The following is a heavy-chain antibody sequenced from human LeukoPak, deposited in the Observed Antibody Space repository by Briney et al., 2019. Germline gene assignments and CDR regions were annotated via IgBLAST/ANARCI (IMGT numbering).Heavy chain of an antibody. V-gene: IGHV3-15*01. J-gene: IGHJ5*01. CDR1: GFTFSNAW. CDR3: TGVSRSSWYDY. CDR2: IKSKTDGGTP. D-gene: IGHD6-13*01. Sequence: GGSLRLFCAASGFTFSNAWMSWVGQAPGKGLEWVGRIKSKTDGGTPDYAAPVQGRSTISRDDSKNTLYLQMNSLKTEDTAVYYCTGVSRSSWYDYWGQGRLATVSS.